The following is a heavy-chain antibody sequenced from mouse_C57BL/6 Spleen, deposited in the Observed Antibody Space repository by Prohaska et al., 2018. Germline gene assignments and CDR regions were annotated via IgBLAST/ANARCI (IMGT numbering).Heavy chain of an antibody. CDR2: INPNNGGT. J-gene: IGHJ1*03. CDR3: ARHYYGSSPNWYFDV. Sequence: HGKSLEWIGYINPNNGGTSYNQKFKGKATLTVNKSSSTAYMELRSLTSEDSAVYYCARHYYGSSPNWYFDVWGTGTTVTVSS. D-gene: IGHD1-1*01. V-gene: IGHV1-22*01.